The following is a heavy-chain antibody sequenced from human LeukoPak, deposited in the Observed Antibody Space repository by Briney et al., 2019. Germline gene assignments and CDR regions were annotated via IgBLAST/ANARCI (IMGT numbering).Heavy chain of an antibody. V-gene: IGHV1-18*01. CDR3: ARARQGFWTGWSD. CDR1: GYTFTSYG. Sequence: GASVKVSXKASGYTFTSYGISWVRQAPGQGLEWIGWISAYNGNTNYAQKLQGRVTMTTDTSTSTAYMELRSLRSDDTAVYYCARARQGFWTGWSDWGQGTLVTVSS. CDR2: ISAYNGNT. J-gene: IGHJ4*02. D-gene: IGHD3/OR15-3a*01.